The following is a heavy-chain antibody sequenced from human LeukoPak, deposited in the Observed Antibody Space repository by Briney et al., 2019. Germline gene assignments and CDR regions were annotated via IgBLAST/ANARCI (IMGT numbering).Heavy chain of an antibody. J-gene: IGHJ2*01. CDR3: TSQTGHFIDL. CDR1: GGSVSSGGYS. V-gene: IGHV4-30-2*01. Sequence: SQTLSLTCAVSGGSVSSGGYSWSWIRQPPGKGLEWIGYIYDSGSTYYNPSLKSRVTISLDRSKNQFSLNLSSVTAADTAVYYCTSQTGHFIDLWGRGTLVTVSS. CDR2: IYDSGST. D-gene: IGHD3-9*01.